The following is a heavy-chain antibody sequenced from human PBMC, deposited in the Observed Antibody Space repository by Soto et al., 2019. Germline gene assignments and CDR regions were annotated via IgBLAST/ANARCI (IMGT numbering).Heavy chain of an antibody. J-gene: IGHJ1*01. CDR3: ETSRIRIAVAGETEAHFAF. CDR1: GYIFTGYY. Sequence: AVKVSCEASGYIFTGYYMHWVRQAPGQGLEWMGWINPNSGDTNYTQKFQGWVTMTRDTSISTAYMELSRLRSDDTAVYYCETSRIRIAVAGETEAHFAFWAQGSPVPVSS. V-gene: IGHV1-2*04. D-gene: IGHD6-19*01. CDR2: INPNSGDT.